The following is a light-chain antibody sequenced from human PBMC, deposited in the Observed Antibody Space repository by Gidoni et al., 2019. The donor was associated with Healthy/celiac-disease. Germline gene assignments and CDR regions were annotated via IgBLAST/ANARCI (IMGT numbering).Light chain of an antibody. Sequence: QSVLTQPPSVSEAPGQRVTISCTGSSSNIGAGYDVHWYQPLPGTAPKLLIYGNSNRPSGVPDRFSGSKSGTSASLAITGLQAEDEADYYCQSYDSSLSGSVFGGGTKLTVL. CDR1: SSNIGAGYD. CDR2: GNS. V-gene: IGLV1-40*01. CDR3: QSYDSSLSGSV. J-gene: IGLJ3*02.